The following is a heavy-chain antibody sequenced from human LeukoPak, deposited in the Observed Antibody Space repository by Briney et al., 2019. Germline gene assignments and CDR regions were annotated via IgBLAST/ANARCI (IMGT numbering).Heavy chain of an antibody. J-gene: IGHJ3*02. V-gene: IGHV1-69*13. CDR3: AMKYSGYVGGPFDAFDI. Sequence: SVKVSCKASGGTFSSYAISWVRQAPGQGLAWMGGIIPIFGTANYAQKFQGRVTTTADESTSTAYMELSSLRSEDTAVYYCAMKYSGYVGGPFDAFDIWGQGTMVTVSS. D-gene: IGHD5-12*01. CDR1: GGTFSSYA. CDR2: IIPIFGTA.